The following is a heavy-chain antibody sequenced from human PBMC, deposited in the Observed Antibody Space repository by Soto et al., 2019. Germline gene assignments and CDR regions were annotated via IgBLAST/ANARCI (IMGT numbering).Heavy chain of an antibody. Sequence: QVHLVESGGGVVQPGGSLRLSCAGSGFTFSDYGMHWVRQAPGKGLEWVAVLWYDGSGEYYTDSVRGRFTISRVNSKNTLYLQMNSLRDEDTGVYYCARDSVRFLEHFSKDYFDYWGQGTRVTVSS. V-gene: IGHV3-33*08. CDR1: GFTFSDYG. CDR2: LWYDGSGE. CDR3: ARDSVRFLEHFSKDYFDY. J-gene: IGHJ4*02. D-gene: IGHD3-3*01.